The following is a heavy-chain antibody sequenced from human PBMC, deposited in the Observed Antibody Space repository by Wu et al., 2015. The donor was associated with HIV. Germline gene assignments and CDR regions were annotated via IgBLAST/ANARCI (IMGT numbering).Heavy chain of an antibody. D-gene: IGHD5-18*01. CDR1: GYTFTGYY. CDR3: ASASSGYSYGPYYYYYYMDV. CDR2: INPNSGGT. J-gene: IGHJ6*03. V-gene: IGHV1-2*02. Sequence: QVQLVQSGAEVKKPGASVKVSCKASGYTFTGYYMHWVRQAPGQGLEWMGWINPNSGGTNYAQKFQGRVTMTRDTSISTAYMELSRLRSDDTAVYYCASASSGYSYGPYYYYYYMDVWGKGTTVTVSS.